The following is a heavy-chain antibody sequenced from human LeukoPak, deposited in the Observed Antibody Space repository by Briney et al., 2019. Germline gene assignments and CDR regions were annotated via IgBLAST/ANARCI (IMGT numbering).Heavy chain of an antibody. Sequence: ASVKVSCKASGGTFSSYAISWVRQAPGQGLEWMGRIIPILGIANYAQKFQGRVTITADKSTSTAYMELSSLRSDDTALYYCARVGRDCASIGCTWHDWLDPWGQGTLVTVSS. J-gene: IGHJ5*02. CDR2: IIPILGIA. D-gene: IGHD2-2*01. V-gene: IGHV1-69*04. CDR3: ARVGRDCASIGCTWHDWLDP. CDR1: GGTFSSYA.